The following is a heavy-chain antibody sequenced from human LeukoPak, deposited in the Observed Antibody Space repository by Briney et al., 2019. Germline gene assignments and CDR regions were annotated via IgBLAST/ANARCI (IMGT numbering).Heavy chain of an antibody. CDR2: ADSDGSRT. V-gene: IGHV3-74*01. CDR3: ARGLYSGSSYTKGY. J-gene: IGHJ4*02. Sequence: GGSLRLSCAASGFTFSSYAMSWVRQAPGKGLEWVSRADSDGSRTTYADSVKGRFTISRDNAKNTLFLQMNSLRAEDTAVYYCARGLYSGSSYTKGYWGQGTLVTVSS. D-gene: IGHD1-26*01. CDR1: GFTFSSYA.